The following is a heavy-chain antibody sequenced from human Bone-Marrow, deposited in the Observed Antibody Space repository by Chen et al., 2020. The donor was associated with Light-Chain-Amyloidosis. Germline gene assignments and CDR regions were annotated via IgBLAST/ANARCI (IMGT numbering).Heavy chain of an antibody. CDR1: GGTFSSYA. J-gene: IGHJ6*02. Sequence: QVQLVQSGAEVKKPGSSVKVSCKASGGTFSSYAISWVRQAPGQGLEWMGGIIPIFGTANYAQKLQGRVTITADESTSTAYMELSSLRSEDTAVYYCARDRGIVVVPAAIRYYYYGMDVWGQGTTVTVSS. D-gene: IGHD2-2*02. CDR2: IIPIFGTA. CDR3: ARDRGIVVVPAAIRYYYYGMDV. V-gene: IGHV1-69*01.